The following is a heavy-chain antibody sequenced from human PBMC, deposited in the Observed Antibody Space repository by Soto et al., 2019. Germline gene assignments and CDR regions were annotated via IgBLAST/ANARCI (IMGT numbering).Heavy chain of an antibody. CDR1: GLTFNSYG. Sequence: QVQLVESGGGVVQPGRSLRLSCAASGLTFNSYGMHWVRQGPGNGLEWVAFISYDSTKTYYADSVKGRFTISRDNSNSALYVHMNSLTGEDTAVYYCARTRSAWSDFHYYSLDVWGQGTTVTVSS. CDR3: ARTRSAWSDFHYYSLDV. D-gene: IGHD1-26*01. J-gene: IGHJ6*02. V-gene: IGHV3-30*03. CDR2: ISYDSTKT.